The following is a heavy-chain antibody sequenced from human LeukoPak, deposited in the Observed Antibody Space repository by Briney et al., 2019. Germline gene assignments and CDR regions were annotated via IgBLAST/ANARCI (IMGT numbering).Heavy chain of an antibody. V-gene: IGHV3-7*03. J-gene: IGHJ6*04. CDR1: GFTLSSYW. CDR2: IKQGGREK. D-gene: IGHD2-2*01. CDR3: ARDDVVVPAAMYYYYGMDV. Sequence: RGGSQRLSCAASGFTLSSYWMSWVRQAPGKGLEWVGNIKQGGREKYCGDSVKDRFTTSRDNAKNSLYLQMNSLKAEDTAVYYCARDDVVVPAAMYYYYGMDVWGKGTTVTVSS.